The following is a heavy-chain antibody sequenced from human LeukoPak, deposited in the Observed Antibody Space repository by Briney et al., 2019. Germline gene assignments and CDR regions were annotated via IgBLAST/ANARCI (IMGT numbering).Heavy chain of an antibody. D-gene: IGHD3-22*01. CDR3: ARCHHDSSGYYKPLEDFDL. J-gene: IGHJ2*01. Sequence: SETLSLTCTVSGYSISSGYYWGWIRQPPGKGLEWIGSIYHSGSTYYNPSLKSRVTISVDTSKNQFSLNLSSVTAADTAVYYCARCHHDSSGYYKPLEDFDLWGRGTLVTVSS. CDR1: GYSISSGYY. V-gene: IGHV4-38-2*02. CDR2: IYHSGST.